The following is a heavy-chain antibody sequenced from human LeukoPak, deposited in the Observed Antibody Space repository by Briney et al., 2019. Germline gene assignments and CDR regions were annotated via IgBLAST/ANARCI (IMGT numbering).Heavy chain of an antibody. CDR1: GFIFSSYS. J-gene: IGHJ3*02. Sequence: GGSLRLSCAASGFIFSSYSMNWVRQAPGKGLEWVSCISSSNIHYADSVKGRFTISRDNAKNSLFLQMNSLRAEDTAVYYCARDYDWAFDIWGQGIMVIVSS. V-gene: IGHV3-48*01. CDR3: ARDYDWAFDI. CDR2: ISSSNI. D-gene: IGHD1-1*01.